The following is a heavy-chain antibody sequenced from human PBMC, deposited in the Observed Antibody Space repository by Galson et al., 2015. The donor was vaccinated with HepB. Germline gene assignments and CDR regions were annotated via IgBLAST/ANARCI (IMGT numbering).Heavy chain of an antibody. Sequence: CAISGDSVSSNSAAWNWIRQSPSRGLGWLGRTYYRSKWFHDYALSMKSRITINADTSKNQFSLQLNSVTPEDTAVYYCARDFDSWGQGTLVTVSS. CDR3: ARDFDS. V-gene: IGHV6-1*01. CDR1: GDSVSSNSAA. CDR2: TYYRSKWFH. J-gene: IGHJ4*02.